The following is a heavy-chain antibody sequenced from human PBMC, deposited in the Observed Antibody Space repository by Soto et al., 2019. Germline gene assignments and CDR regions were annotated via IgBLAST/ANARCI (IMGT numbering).Heavy chain of an antibody. V-gene: IGHV3-53*01. J-gene: IGHJ3*02. D-gene: IGHD5-18*01. Sequence: EVQLVESGGGLIQPGGSLRLSCAASGFTVSSNYMSWVRQAPGKGLEWVSVIYSGGSTYYADSVKGRFTISRDNSKNTLYLQMNSLRAEDTAVYYCARYSYDRYDAFDIWGQGTMVTVSS. CDR2: IYSGGST. CDR3: ARYSYDRYDAFDI. CDR1: GFTVSSNY.